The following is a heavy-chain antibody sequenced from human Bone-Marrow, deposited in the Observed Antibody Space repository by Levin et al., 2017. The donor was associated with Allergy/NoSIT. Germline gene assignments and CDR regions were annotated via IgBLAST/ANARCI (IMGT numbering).Heavy chain of an antibody. CDR1: GFSLRTSGMC. D-gene: IGHD2-15*01. J-gene: IGHJ4*02. CDR3: ARTQKLTNCSGGGCYYFDY. Sequence: SGPTLVKPTQTLTLTCTISGFSLRTSGMCVSWIRQPPGKALEWLARIDWDDDKYFNTSLKTRLTVSKDTSKNQVVLTMTNVDPVDTATYYCARTQKLTNCSGGGCYYFDYWGQGTLATVSS. V-gene: IGHV2-70*11. CDR2: IDWDDDK.